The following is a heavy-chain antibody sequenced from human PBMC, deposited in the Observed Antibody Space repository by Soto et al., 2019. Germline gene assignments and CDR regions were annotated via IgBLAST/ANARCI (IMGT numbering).Heavy chain of an antibody. D-gene: IGHD3-22*01. Sequence: GGSLRLSCAASGFTFSDYAMHWVRQAPGKGLEWVAVVSHDGRNTHYADSVKGRFTISRDSSKNTVSLEMTSLRAEDTAVYYCARDDYPYYDDSSGYHFDYWGQGALVTVSS. CDR3: ARDDYPYYDDSSGYHFDY. CDR2: VSHDGRNT. J-gene: IGHJ4*02. CDR1: GFTFSDYA. V-gene: IGHV3-30*03.